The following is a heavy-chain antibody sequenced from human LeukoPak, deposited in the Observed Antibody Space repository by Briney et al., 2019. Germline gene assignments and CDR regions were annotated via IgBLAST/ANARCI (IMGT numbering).Heavy chain of an antibody. Sequence: GASVKVSCKASGYTFTRYDMHWVPQAPGQGLEWRGWINPNSGGTNYAQKFQGRVTMTRGTSISTAYIELSRLRSDDTAVYYCARDTTDGPDYWGQGTLVTVSA. V-gene: IGHV1-2*02. CDR1: GYTFTRYD. CDR2: INPNSGGT. CDR3: ARDTTDGPDY. J-gene: IGHJ4*02. D-gene: IGHD4-17*01.